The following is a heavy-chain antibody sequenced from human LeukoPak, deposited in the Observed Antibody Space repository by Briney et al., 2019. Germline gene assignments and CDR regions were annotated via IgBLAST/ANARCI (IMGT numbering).Heavy chain of an antibody. J-gene: IGHJ3*02. D-gene: IGHD3-22*01. Sequence: SVKVSCKASGGTFSSNAISWLRQAPGQGLEWMGGIIPIFGTANYAQKFQGRVTITADESTSTAYMELSSLRSEDTAVYYCARWDSSGYEAFDIWGQGTMVTVSS. CDR1: GGTFSSNA. CDR3: ARWDSSGYEAFDI. CDR2: IIPIFGTA. V-gene: IGHV1-69*01.